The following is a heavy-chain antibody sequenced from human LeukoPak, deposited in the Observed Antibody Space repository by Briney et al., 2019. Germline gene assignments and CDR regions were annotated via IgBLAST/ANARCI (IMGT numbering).Heavy chain of an antibody. CDR2: IYPGDSDT. D-gene: IGHD2-21*01. Sequence: GESLKISCKGSGYSFTSYWIAWVRQMPGKGLEWMGIIYPGDSDTRISPSFQGRVTFSADKSINTAYLQWSSLKASDTAMYYCARTSDSRGRFDYWGQGTLVTVSS. CDR1: GYSFTSYW. J-gene: IGHJ4*02. CDR3: ARTSDSRGRFDY. V-gene: IGHV5-51*01.